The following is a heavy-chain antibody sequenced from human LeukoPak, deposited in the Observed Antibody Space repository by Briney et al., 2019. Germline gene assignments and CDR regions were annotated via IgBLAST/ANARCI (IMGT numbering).Heavy chain of an antibody. J-gene: IGHJ4*02. D-gene: IGHD6-13*01. CDR1: GFTFSSYW. V-gene: IGHV3-74*01. Sequence: GGSLRLSCAVSGFTFSSYWMHWVRQGPGKGLVWLSRINDDGRRSSYADSVKGRSTISRDNAKNTLYLQMNTLRPEDTAVYYCARGLAAAGGVFFDYWGQGTLVAVSS. CDR2: INDDGRRS. CDR3: ARGLAAAGGVFFDY.